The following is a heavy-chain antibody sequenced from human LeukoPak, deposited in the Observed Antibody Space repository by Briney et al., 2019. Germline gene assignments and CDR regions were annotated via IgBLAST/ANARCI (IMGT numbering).Heavy chain of an antibody. CDR1: GGSIRSYY. V-gene: IGHV4-59*08. Sequence: SETLSLTCTVSGGSIRSYYWSWIRQPPGKGLEWIGYIYYSGSTSYTPSLKSRVTMSVDTSKNQFSLKLSSGTAADTAVYYCARFTYDEYSNSYYIDYWGQGAPVSVSS. CDR3: ARFTYDEYSNSYYIDY. CDR2: IYYSGST. D-gene: IGHD4-11*01. J-gene: IGHJ4*02.